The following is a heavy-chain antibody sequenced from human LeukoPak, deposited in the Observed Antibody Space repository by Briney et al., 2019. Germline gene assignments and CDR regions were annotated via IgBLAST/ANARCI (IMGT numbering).Heavy chain of an antibody. V-gene: IGHV3-7*02. CDR1: GFTFSTYW. CDR3: ARVGSSYGDYFDY. D-gene: IGHD4-17*01. CDR2: IKQDASEK. J-gene: IGHJ4*02. Sequence: GGSLRLSCAASGFTFSTYWMSWVRQVPGEGPEWVANIKQDASEKYYVDSVKGRFTISRDNAKNSVYLQMNSLRVEDTAVYYCARVGSSYGDYFDYWGQGTLVTVSS.